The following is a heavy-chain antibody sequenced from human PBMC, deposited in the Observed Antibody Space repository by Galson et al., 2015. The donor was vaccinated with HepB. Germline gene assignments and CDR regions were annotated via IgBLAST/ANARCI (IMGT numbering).Heavy chain of an antibody. J-gene: IGHJ4*02. CDR1: GFTVSSNY. V-gene: IGHV3-66*01. CDR2: IYSGGST. Sequence: SLRLSCAASGFTVSSNYMSWVRQAPGKGLEWVSVIYSGGSTYYADSVKGRFTISRDNSKNTLYLQMNSLRAEDTAVYYCARDENEGSWDHHFDYWGQGTLVTVSS. CDR3: ARDENEGSWDHHFDY. D-gene: IGHD6-13*01.